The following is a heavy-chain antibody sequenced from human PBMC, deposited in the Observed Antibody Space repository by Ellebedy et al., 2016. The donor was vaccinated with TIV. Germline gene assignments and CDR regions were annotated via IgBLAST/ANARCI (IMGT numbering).Heavy chain of an antibody. CDR1: GGSISSYY. V-gene: IGHV4-59*08. CDR2: IYYSGST. J-gene: IGHJ4*02. Sequence: MPGGSLRLSCTVSGGSISSYYWSWIRQPPGKGLEWIGYIYYSGSTNYNPSLKSRVTISVDTSRNQFALKLSSVTAADTAVYYCARRGRSGTGPYYFDYWGQGTLVTVSS. D-gene: IGHD6-13*01. CDR3: ARRGRSGTGPYYFDY.